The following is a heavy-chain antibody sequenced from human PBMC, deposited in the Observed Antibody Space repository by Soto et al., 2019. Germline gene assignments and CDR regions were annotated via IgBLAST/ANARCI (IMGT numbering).Heavy chain of an antibody. J-gene: IGHJ3*01. D-gene: IGHD3-10*02. CDR1: NSSLGAFH. CDR2: LIHGGST. V-gene: IGHV4-34*02. CDR3: ARSPLSYDYVRQTWREVGDSFDV. Sequence: QVYLEQWGAGLLKPSETLSLTCAIYNSSLGAFHWTWIRQPPGKGLEWIGELIHGGSTNYNPSLKSRVTFSLDTSKSQFSLHVMSVTAADTAVYYCARSPLSYDYVRQTWREVGDSFDVWGRGTSVTVSS.